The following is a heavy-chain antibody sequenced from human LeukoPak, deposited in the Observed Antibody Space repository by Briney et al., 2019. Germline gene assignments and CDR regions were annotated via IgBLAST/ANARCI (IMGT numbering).Heavy chain of an antibody. CDR1: GFTFSSYG. CDR3: AKEAQQWLVGNYFDY. Sequence: PGRSLRLSCAASGFTFSSYGMHWVRQAPGEGLEWVAVISYDGSNKYYADSVKGRFTISRDNSKNTLYLQMNSLRAEDTAVYYCAKEAQQWLVGNYFDYWGQGTLVTVSS. V-gene: IGHV3-30*18. D-gene: IGHD6-19*01. J-gene: IGHJ4*02. CDR2: ISYDGSNK.